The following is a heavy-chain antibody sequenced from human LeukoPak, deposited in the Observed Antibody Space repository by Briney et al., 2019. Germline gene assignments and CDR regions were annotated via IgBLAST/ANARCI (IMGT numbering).Heavy chain of an antibody. J-gene: IGHJ4*02. D-gene: IGHD6-19*01. CDR3: ARSGAVAGTPASIDY. CDR1: GYTFTSYD. Sequence: ASVKVSCKASGYTFTSYDINWMRQATGQGLEWMGWMNPNSGGTNYAQKFQGRVTMTRDTSISTAYMELSRLRSDDTAVYYCARSGAVAGTPASIDYWGQGTLVTVSS. V-gene: IGHV1-2*02. CDR2: MNPNSGGT.